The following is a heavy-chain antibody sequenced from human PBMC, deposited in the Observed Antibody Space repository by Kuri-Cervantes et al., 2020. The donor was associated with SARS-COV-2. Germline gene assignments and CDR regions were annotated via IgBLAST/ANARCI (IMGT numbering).Heavy chain of an antibody. CDR1: GFTFSSYW. CDR3: AKEHCSGTSCYGLDY. V-gene: IGHV3-48*04. J-gene: IGHJ4*02. Sequence: GGSLRLSCAASGFTFSSYWMSWVRQAPGKGLEWVSYISGSSTTIYNADSVKGRFTISRDNAKNSLYLQMNSLRAEDTAVYYCAKEHCSGTSCYGLDYWGQGTLVTVSS. D-gene: IGHD2-2*01. CDR2: ISGSSTTI.